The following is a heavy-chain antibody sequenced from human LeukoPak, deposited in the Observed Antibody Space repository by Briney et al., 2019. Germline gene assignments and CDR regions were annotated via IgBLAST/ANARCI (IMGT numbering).Heavy chain of an antibody. D-gene: IGHD6-13*01. CDR3: ATSRGSWPDYFDY. V-gene: IGHV3-21*01. Sequence: GGSLRLSCAASGFTFRSYDMNWVRQAPGKGLEWVSSISSSGSSRYYADSVKGRFTISRDNAKNSMYLQMNSLRAEDTAVYYCATSRGSWPDYFDYWGQGTLVTVSS. CDR1: GFTFRSYD. CDR2: ISSSGSSR. J-gene: IGHJ4*02.